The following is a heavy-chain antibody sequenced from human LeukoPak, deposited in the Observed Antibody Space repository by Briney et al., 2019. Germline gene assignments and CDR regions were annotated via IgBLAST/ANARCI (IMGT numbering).Heavy chain of an antibody. CDR1: GYSISSGYY. CDR2: IYHSGST. Sequence: KRSETLSLTCTVSGYSISSGYYWGWIRQPPGKGLEWIGSIYHSGSTYYNPSLKSLVTISVDTSKNQFSLKLSSVTAADTAVYYCARADYSVSSAQDCWGQGTLVTVSS. J-gene: IGHJ4*02. CDR3: ARADYSVSSAQDC. V-gene: IGHV4-38-2*02. D-gene: IGHD3-22*01.